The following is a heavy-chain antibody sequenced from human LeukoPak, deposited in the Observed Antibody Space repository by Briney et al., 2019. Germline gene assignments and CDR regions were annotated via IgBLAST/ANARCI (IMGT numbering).Heavy chain of an antibody. CDR1: GGTFSSYA. CDR2: IIPIFGTA. D-gene: IGHD6-19*01. Sequence: SVKVSCEASGGTFSSYAISWVRQAPGQGLEWMGGIIPIFGTANYAQKFQGRVTITTDESTSTAYMELSSLRSEDTAVYYCASPYSSGWYAEHEPFDYWGQGTLVTVSS. V-gene: IGHV1-69*05. CDR3: ASPYSSGWYAEHEPFDY. J-gene: IGHJ4*02.